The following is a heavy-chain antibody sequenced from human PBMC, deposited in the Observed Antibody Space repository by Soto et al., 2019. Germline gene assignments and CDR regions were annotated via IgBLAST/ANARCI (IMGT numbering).Heavy chain of an antibody. Sequence: GGSLRLSCAASGFIFSSSWMSWVRQAPGKGLEWVANIKQDGSQKYYVDSVKGRFTISRDNAKNSLYLQMNSLRAEDTAVYYCAKPQVDCSSTTCYSDYYYYYGMDDWGQGTTVTVSS. CDR3: AKPQVDCSSTTCYSDYYYYYGMDD. CDR1: GFIFSSSW. D-gene: IGHD2-2*01. J-gene: IGHJ6*02. CDR2: IKQDGSQK. V-gene: IGHV3-7*03.